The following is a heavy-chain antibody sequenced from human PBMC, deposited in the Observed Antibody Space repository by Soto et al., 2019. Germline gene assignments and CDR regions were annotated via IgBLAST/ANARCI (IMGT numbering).Heavy chain of an antibody. D-gene: IGHD2-2*01. Sequence: QVQLVQSGAKVKKPGSSVKVACKVSGGTFSSHSINWVRQAPGQGPEWMGGIIPIFGTENYAQKFQGRVTITADESTSTAYMELSSLTSEDTALYYCSTSVYCRTTRCYYYYGLDVWGQGTTVIVSS. CDR1: GGTFSSHS. V-gene: IGHV1-69*01. CDR2: IIPIFGTE. CDR3: STSVYCRTTRCYYYYGLDV. J-gene: IGHJ6*02.